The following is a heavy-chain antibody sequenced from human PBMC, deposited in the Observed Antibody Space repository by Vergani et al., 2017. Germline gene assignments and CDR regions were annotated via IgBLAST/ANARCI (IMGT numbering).Heavy chain of an antibody. CDR2: IYYSGST. CDR1: GGSISSGCYY. V-gene: IGHV4-31*03. D-gene: IGHD3-9*01. CDR3: ARGSDILTGYFAY. J-gene: IGHJ4*02. Sequence: QVQLQESGPGLVKPSQTLSLTCTVSGGSISSGCYYWSWIRQHPGKGLEWIGYIYYSGSTYYNPSLKSRVTISVDTSKNQFSLKLSSVTAADTAVYYCARGSDILTGYFAYWGQGTLVTVSS.